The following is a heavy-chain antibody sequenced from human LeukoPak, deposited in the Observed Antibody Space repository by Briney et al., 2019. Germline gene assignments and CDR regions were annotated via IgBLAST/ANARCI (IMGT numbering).Heavy chain of an antibody. J-gene: IGHJ4*02. CDR2: INHSGST. CDR1: GGSFSGYY. V-gene: IGHV4-34*01. Sequence: SEPLSLTCAVYGGSFSGYYWSWIRKPPGKGLEWIGEINHSGSTNYNPSLKSRVTISVDTSKKQFSLKLSSVTAADTAVYYCARGYSPVVVVAATVYFDYWGQGTLVTVSS. D-gene: IGHD2-15*01. CDR3: ARGYSPVVVVAATVYFDY.